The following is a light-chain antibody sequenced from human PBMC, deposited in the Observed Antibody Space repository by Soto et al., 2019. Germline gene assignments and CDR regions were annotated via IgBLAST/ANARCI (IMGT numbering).Light chain of an antibody. CDR1: QSVSSD. J-gene: IGKJ1*01. CDR2: GAS. Sequence: EIVLTQSPATLSLSPGERATLSCRASQSVSSDLAWYHQKPGQAPRLLIYGASTRATGIPARFSGGGSGTEFTLTINSLQSEDFAVYYCQQYNTWPRTFGQGTKVDIK. CDR3: QQYNTWPRT. V-gene: IGKV3-15*01.